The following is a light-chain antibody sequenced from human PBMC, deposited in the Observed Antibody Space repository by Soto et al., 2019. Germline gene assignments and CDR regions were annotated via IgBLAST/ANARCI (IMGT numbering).Light chain of an antibody. CDR2: WAS. J-gene: IGKJ5*01. V-gene: IGKV4-1*01. CDR1: QSVLYTPNNKNY. Sequence: DIVMTQSPDSLAVSLGERATINCKSSQSVLYTPNNKNYLTWYQQRPGQPPKMLIYWASTREYGVPDRFSGSGSGTDFTLTISNRQAEDVAVYYCQQYFDTPTFGQGTRLEIK. CDR3: QQYFDTPT.